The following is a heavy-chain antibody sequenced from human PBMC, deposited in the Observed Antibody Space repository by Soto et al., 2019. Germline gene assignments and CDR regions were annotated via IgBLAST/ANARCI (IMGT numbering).Heavy chain of an antibody. D-gene: IGHD1-26*01. Sequence: QVQLVESGGGVVQPGRSLRLSCAASEFIFSTYGMHWVRQAPGKGLVWVAVMSYDGSNKYYADSVRGRFTISRDNSKNTLYLQMNSLRVEDTAVYYCAKGGGSYYRHPRIDHWGQGTLLTVSS. CDR2: MSYDGSNK. J-gene: IGHJ4*02. CDR1: EFIFSTYG. CDR3: AKGGGSYYRHPRIDH. V-gene: IGHV3-30*18.